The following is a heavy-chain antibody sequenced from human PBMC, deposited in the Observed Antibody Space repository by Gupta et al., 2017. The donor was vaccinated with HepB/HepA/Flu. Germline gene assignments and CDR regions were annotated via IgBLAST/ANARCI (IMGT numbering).Heavy chain of an antibody. CDR1: GFTFGDYA. J-gene: IGHJ4*02. D-gene: IGHD3-10*01. V-gene: IGHV3-43*02. Sequence: EVQLVESGGGVVQPGGSLSLSRAASGFTFGDYAMLWVPQAPGKGLEWVSLISGDGGSTYYADSVKGRFTISRDNSKNSLYLQMNSLRTEDTALYYCAKDVTMVRGVLHPYYFDYWGQGTLVTVSS. CDR3: AKDVTMVRGVLHPYYFDY. CDR2: ISGDGGST.